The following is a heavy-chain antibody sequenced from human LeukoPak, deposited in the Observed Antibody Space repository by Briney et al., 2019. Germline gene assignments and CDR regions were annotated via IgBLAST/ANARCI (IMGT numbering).Heavy chain of an antibody. CDR3: AAKPVVPASQGHYFDT. CDR2: VYYTGAT. CDR1: GVSVTSHY. V-gene: IGHV4-59*02. Sequence: SGTLSLTCSVSGVSVTSHYWSWIRQPPGKGLEWVRNVYYTGATSYHPSLQSRVTMSLDTSKNQFSLNPNSVTAADTAVYYCAAKPVVPASQGHYFDTWGQGTLVTVSS. J-gene: IGHJ5*02. D-gene: IGHD2-21*01.